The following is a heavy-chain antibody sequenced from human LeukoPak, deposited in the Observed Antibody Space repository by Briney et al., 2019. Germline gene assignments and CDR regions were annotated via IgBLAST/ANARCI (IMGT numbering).Heavy chain of an antibody. Sequence: GASVKVSCKASGGTFSSYAISWVRQAPGQGLEWMGGIIPIFGTANYARKFQGRVTITTDESTSTAYMELSSLRSEDTAVYYCARDTHGTPEGWYFDLWGRGTLVTVSS. V-gene: IGHV1-69*05. D-gene: IGHD1-14*01. CDR2: IIPIFGTA. J-gene: IGHJ2*01. CDR3: ARDTHGTPEGWYFDL. CDR1: GGTFSSYA.